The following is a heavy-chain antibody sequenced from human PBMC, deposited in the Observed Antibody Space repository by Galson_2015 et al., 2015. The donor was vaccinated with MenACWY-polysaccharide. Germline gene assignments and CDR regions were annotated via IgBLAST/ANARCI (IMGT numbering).Heavy chain of an antibody. J-gene: IGHJ5*01. CDR1: GFTFSSYW. CDR2: TTSDGRST. D-gene: IGHD2-15*01. CDR3: TKAGAKYCRGSSCYFNWFDP. V-gene: IGHV3-74*01. Sequence: SLRLSCAASGFTFSSYWMHWVRQAPGKGLVWVSRTTSDGRSTSYEDSVTGRFTISRDNAKNTLYLEIDSLRAEDTAVYYCTKAGAKYCRGSSCYFNWFDPWGQGTTVTVSS.